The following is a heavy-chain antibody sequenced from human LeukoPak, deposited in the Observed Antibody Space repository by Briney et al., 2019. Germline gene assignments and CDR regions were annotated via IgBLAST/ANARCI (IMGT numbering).Heavy chain of an antibody. Sequence: SETLSLTCAVYGGSFSGYYWSWIRQPAGKGLEWIGRIYTSGSTNYNPSLKSRVTMSVDTSKNQFSLKLSSVTAADTAVYYCARVGTSSYYYYGMDVWGQGTTVTVSS. D-gene: IGHD2-2*01. V-gene: IGHV4-59*10. CDR1: GGSFSGYY. CDR2: IYTSGST. CDR3: ARVGTSSYYYYGMDV. J-gene: IGHJ6*02.